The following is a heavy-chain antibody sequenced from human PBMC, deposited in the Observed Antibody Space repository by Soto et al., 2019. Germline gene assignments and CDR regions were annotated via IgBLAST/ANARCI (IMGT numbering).Heavy chain of an antibody. V-gene: IGHV3-30-3*01. CDR2: ISYDGSNK. CDR1: GFTFSPYA. J-gene: IGHJ4*02. D-gene: IGHD1-26*01. CDR3: ARALYSGSYAPLFDY. Sequence: QVQLVESGGGVVQPGRSLRLSCAASGFTFSPYAMHWVRQAPGKGLEWVAVISYDGSNKYYADSVKGRFTIYRDNSKNTLYLQMNSLRAEDTAVYYCARALYSGSYAPLFDYWGQGTLVTVSS.